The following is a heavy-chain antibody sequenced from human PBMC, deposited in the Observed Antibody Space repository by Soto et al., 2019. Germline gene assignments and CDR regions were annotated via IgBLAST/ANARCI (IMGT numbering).Heavy chain of an antibody. V-gene: IGHV3-74*01. D-gene: IGHD3-9*01. CDR3: ARDGLYYDILTGPYYFDY. CDR1: GFTFSSYW. Sequence: GGSLRLSCAASGFTFSSYWMHWVRQAPGKGLVWVSRINSDGSSTSYADSVKGRFTISRDNAKNTLYLQMNSLRAEDTALYYCARDGLYYDILTGPYYFDYWGQGTLVTVSS. J-gene: IGHJ4*02. CDR2: INSDGSST.